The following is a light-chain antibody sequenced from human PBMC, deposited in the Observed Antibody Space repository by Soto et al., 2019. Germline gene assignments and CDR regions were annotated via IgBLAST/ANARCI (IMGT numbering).Light chain of an antibody. V-gene: IGKV1-33*01. CDR1: QDITNF. CDR3: QQYRNLPLT. CDR2: DAS. Sequence: DIQMTQSPSSLSASVGDRVTVTCQAGQDITNFLNWYQQKPGKAPKLLIYDASHLETGVPSRFSGGGSGTDFTFTISSLQPEDIATYYCQQYRNLPLTFGGGTKVDIK. J-gene: IGKJ4*01.